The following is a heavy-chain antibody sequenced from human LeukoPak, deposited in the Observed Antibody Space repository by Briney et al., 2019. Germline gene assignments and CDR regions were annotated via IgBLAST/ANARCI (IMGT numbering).Heavy chain of an antibody. V-gene: IGHV3-7*01. Sequence: GGSLRLSCAASGFTFSSYWMSWVRQAPGKGLEWVANIKQDGSEKYYVDSVKGRFTISRDNAKNSLYLQMNSLRAEDTAVYYCARGRLYFNYYGSGSYSYYFDYWGQGTLVTVSS. J-gene: IGHJ4*02. D-gene: IGHD3-10*01. CDR3: ARGRLYFNYYGSGSYSYYFDY. CDR2: IKQDGSEK. CDR1: GFTFSSYW.